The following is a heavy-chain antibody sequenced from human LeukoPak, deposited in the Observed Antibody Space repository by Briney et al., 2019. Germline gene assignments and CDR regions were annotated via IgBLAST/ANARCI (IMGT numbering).Heavy chain of an antibody. J-gene: IGHJ3*01. Sequence: GGSLRLSCAASGFTFRSHGMHWVRLAPGKGLEWVAFISYDGSNKYYADSVKGRFTISRDNYQNTVYLQMNSLRVEDTALYYCARKQYSESSWVLGAFDLWGQGTMVIVSS. CDR2: ISYDGSNK. CDR1: GFTFRSHG. V-gene: IGHV3-30*03. D-gene: IGHD6-6*01. CDR3: ARKQYSESSWVLGAFDL.